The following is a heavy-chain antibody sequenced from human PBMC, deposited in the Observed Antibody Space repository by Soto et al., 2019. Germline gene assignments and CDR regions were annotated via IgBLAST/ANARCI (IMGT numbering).Heavy chain of an antibody. D-gene: IGHD5-18*01. CDR3: AKDESAVAGLFDY. CDR2: ISWNSGSI. J-gene: IGHJ4*02. Sequence: LRLSCTASGFTFDDYAMHWVRQAPGKGLEWVSGISWNSGSIGYADSVKGRFTISRDNAKNSLYLQMNSLRAEDTALYYCAKDESAVAGLFDYWGQGTLVTVSS. V-gene: IGHV3-9*01. CDR1: GFTFDDYA.